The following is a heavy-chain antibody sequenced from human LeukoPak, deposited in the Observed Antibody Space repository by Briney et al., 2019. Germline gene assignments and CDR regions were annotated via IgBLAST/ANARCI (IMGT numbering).Heavy chain of an antibody. D-gene: IGHD3-22*01. CDR1: GFTFSSYE. CDR2: ISSSGSTI. V-gene: IGHV3-48*03. J-gene: IGHJ2*01. Sequence: PGGSLRLSCAASGFTFSSYEMNWVRQAPGKGLEWVAYISSSGSTIYYADSVKGRFTISRDNAKNSLYLQMKSLRAEDTAVYYCASSRGSSGYSYWYFDLWGRGTLVTVSS. CDR3: ASSRGSSGYSYWYFDL.